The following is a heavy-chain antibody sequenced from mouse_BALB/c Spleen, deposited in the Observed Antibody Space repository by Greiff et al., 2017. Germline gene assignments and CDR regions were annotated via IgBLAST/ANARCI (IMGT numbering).Heavy chain of an antibody. CDR3: ARRDRLYAMDY. D-gene: IGHD2-14*01. CDR1: GFTFSSYT. Sequence: EVKVVESGGGLVQPGGSLKLSCAASGFTFSSYTMSWVRQTPEKRLEWVAYISNGGGSTYYPDTVKGRFTISRDNAKNTLYLQMSSLKSEDTAMYYCARRDRLYAMDYWGQGTSVTVSS. J-gene: IGHJ4*01. V-gene: IGHV5-12-2*01. CDR2: ISNGGGST.